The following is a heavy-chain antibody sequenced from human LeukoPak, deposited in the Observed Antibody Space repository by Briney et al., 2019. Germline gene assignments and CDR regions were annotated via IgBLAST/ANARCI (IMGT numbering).Heavy chain of an antibody. CDR2: ITSSGSAT. D-gene: IGHD3-16*02. CDR1: GFTFSKNA. V-gene: IGHV3-23*01. Sequence: GGSLRLSCAASGFTFSKNAMSWVRQAPGKGLEWVSSITSSGSATCYADSVKGRFTISRDNSKNTLYLQMNGLGAEDTAVYYCARGVDVWGNYRQYYFDYWGQETLVTVSS. J-gene: IGHJ4*02. CDR3: ARGVDVWGNYRQYYFDY.